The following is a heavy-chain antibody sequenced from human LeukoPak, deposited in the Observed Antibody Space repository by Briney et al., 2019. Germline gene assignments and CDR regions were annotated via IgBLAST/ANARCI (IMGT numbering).Heavy chain of an antibody. D-gene: IGHD1-26*01. CDR3: ARVASVGATRALDY. J-gene: IGHJ4*02. CDR2: IYYSGST. Sequence: SETLSLTCAVYGGSFSAYYWSWIRQPPGKGLESIGYIYYSGSTNYNPSLKSRVTISVDTSKNQFSLKLSSVTAADTAVYYCARVASVGATRALDYWGQGTLVTVSS. V-gene: IGHV4-59*01. CDR1: GGSFSAYY.